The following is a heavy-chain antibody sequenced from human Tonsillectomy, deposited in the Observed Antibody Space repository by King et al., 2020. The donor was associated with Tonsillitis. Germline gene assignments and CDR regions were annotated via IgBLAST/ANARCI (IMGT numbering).Heavy chain of an antibody. V-gene: IGHV3-9*01. CDR2: ISWNSGNI. CDR1: GFTFDDYA. Sequence: VQLVESGGGLVQPGRSLRLSCATSGFTFDDYAMHWVRQAPGKGLEWVSGISWNSGNIDYADSVKGRFTISRDSAKKSLYLQMNSLRAEDTALYYCAKGFIVPTWGQGTLVTVSS. CDR3: AKGFIVPT. D-gene: IGHD5-12*01. J-gene: IGHJ5*02.